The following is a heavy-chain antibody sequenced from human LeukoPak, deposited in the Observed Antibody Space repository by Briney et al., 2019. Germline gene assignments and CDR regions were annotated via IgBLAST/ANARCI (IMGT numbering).Heavy chain of an antibody. CDR1: GFTFSSYA. CDR3: ARTRGRGSGGHFDI. V-gene: IGHV3-30-3*01. CDR2: ISYDGSNK. J-gene: IGHJ3*02. Sequence: GGSLRLSCAASGFTFSSYAMHWVRQAPGKGLEWVAVISYDGSNKYYADSVKGRFTISRDNSKNTLYLQMNSLRAEDTAVYYCARTRGRGSGGHFDIWGQGTMVTVSS.